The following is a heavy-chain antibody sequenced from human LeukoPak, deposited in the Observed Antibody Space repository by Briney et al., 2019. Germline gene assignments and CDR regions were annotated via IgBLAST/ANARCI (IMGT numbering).Heavy chain of an antibody. D-gene: IGHD3-10*01. CDR3: ATYPPPLWARPTHTPKDWYLDL. Sequence: ASVKVSCKVSGYTLTELSMHWVRQAPGKGLEWMGRFDPEDGETIYAQKFQGRVTMTEDTSTDTAYMELSSLRSEDTAVYYCATYPPPLWARPTHTPKDWYLDLLGRGTLVTVSS. CDR1: GYTLTELS. V-gene: IGHV1-24*01. CDR2: FDPEDGET. J-gene: IGHJ2*01.